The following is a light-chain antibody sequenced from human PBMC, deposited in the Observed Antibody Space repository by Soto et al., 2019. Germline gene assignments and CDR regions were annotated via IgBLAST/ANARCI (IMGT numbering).Light chain of an antibody. CDR3: QQYNNWPPIT. J-gene: IGKJ5*01. V-gene: IGKV3-15*01. CDR2: DAS. CDR1: QSVGSK. Sequence: IVMTQSPATLSLSPGEGATLSCRATQSVGSKLAWYQQKPGQAPRLLIYDASTRATGISARFSGSGSGTEFTLTISSLHFEDFAVYYCQQYNNWPPITFGQGTRLEIK.